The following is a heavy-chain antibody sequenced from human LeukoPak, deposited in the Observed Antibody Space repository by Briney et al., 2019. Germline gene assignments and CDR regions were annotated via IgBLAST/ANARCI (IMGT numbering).Heavy chain of an antibody. V-gene: IGHV1-18*01. CDR1: ANSFTTYG. Sequence: GASVKVSCKASANSFTTYGFSWERQAPGQGLEWMGWISAYNGNTNYAQKLQGRVTMTTDTSTTTAYMELRSLRSDDTAVYYCARETYYDILTGYVDYYGMDVWGQGTTVTVSS. D-gene: IGHD3-9*01. CDR3: ARETYYDILTGYVDYYGMDV. CDR2: ISAYNGNT. J-gene: IGHJ6*02.